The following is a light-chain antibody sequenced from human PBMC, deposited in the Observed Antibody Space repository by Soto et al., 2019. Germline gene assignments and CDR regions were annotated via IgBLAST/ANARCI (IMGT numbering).Light chain of an antibody. CDR1: SSDVGGYNY. CDR3: SSYAGSSNV. Sequence: QSALTQPPSASGSPGQSVAISCTGTSSDVGGYNYVSWYQQHPGKAPKLMIYEVNKRPSGVPDRFSGSKSGNTASLTVSALQAEDESDYYCSSYAGSSNVFGTGTHGTVL. J-gene: IGLJ1*01. CDR2: EVN. V-gene: IGLV2-8*01.